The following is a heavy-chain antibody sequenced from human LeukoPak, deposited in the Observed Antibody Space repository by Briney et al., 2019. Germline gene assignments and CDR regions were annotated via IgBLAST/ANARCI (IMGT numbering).Heavy chain of an antibody. CDR3: ARGLGITGTGVGY. Sequence: PSETLSLTCTVSGGSISSSSYYWGWIRQPPGKGLEWIGEINHSGSTNYNPSLKSRVTISVDTSKNQFSLKLSSVTAADTAVYYCARGLGITGTGVGYWGQGTLVTVSS. J-gene: IGHJ4*02. CDR1: GGSISSSSYY. CDR2: INHSGST. D-gene: IGHD1/OR15-1a*01. V-gene: IGHV4-39*07.